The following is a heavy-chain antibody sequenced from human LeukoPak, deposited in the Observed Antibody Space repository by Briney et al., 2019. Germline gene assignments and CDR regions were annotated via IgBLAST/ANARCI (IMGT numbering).Heavy chain of an antibody. J-gene: IGHJ4*02. CDR3: ARGFPAWG. Sequence: ECMGWMNPNSGNTGYAQKFQGRGTMTRNTTIRKAYMELSSLRSEDTAVYYCARGFPAWGWGQGTLVTVSS. CDR2: MNPNSGNT. V-gene: IGHV1-8*01. D-gene: IGHD2/OR15-2a*01.